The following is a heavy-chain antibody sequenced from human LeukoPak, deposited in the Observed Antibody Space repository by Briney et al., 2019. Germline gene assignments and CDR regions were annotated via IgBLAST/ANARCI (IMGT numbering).Heavy chain of an antibody. CDR1: GYTFTGYY. Sequence: GASVKVSCKASGYTFTGYYMHWVRQAPGQGLEWMGWINPNSGGTNYAQKFQGRVTMTRDTSISTAYMELRSLRSDDTAVYYCARDDYDILTGYNHWGQGTLVTVSS. D-gene: IGHD3-9*01. CDR3: ARDDYDILTGYNH. V-gene: IGHV1-2*02. J-gene: IGHJ5*02. CDR2: INPNSGGT.